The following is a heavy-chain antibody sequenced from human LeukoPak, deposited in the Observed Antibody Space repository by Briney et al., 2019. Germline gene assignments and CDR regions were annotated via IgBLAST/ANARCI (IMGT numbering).Heavy chain of an antibody. V-gene: IGHV3-53*01. CDR3: ATRGGDILTGYYKDYYYYYMDV. J-gene: IGHJ6*03. CDR1: GFTVSSNY. Sequence: GGSLRLSCAASGFTVSSNYMSWVRQAPGKGLEWVSVIYSGGSTYYADSVKGRFTISRDNSKNTLYLQMNSLRAEDTAVYYCATRGGDILTGYYKDYYYYYMDVWGKGTTVTISS. D-gene: IGHD3-9*01. CDR2: IYSGGST.